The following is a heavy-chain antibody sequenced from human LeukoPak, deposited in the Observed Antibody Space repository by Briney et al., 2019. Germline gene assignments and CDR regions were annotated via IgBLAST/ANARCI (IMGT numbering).Heavy chain of an antibody. J-gene: IGHJ4*02. CDR1: GFTFSNYA. D-gene: IGHD3-3*01. V-gene: IGHV4-34*01. Sequence: GSLRLSCVASGFTFSNYAMGWVRQPPGKGLERIGEINHSGSTNYNPSLKSRVTISVDTSKNQFSLKLSSVTAADTAVYYCARRGRFLEWLLVRSYFDYWGQGTLVTVSS. CDR3: ARRGRFLEWLLVRSYFDY. CDR2: INHSGST.